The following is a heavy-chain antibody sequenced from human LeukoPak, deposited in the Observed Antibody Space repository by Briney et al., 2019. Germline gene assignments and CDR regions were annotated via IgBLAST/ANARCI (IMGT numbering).Heavy chain of an antibody. V-gene: IGHV4-59*01. CDR2: IYYSGST. J-gene: IGHJ4*02. CDR1: GGPISSYY. CDR3: ARVSYYGSGSLDY. D-gene: IGHD3-10*01. Sequence: SETLSLTCTVSGGPISSYYWSWIRQPPGKGLEWIGYIYYSGSTNYNPSLKSRVTISVDTSKNQFSLKLSSVTAADTAVYYCARVSYYGSGSLDYWGQGTLVTVSS.